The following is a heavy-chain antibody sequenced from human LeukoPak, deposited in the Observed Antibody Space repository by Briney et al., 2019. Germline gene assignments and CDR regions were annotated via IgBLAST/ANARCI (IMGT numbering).Heavy chain of an antibody. CDR2: IKDDGSDK. CDR1: GFTFSAYW. J-gene: IGHJ4*02. D-gene: IGHD3-22*01. Sequence: GGSLRLSCAASGFTFSAYWMSWVRQAPGKGLEWVANIKDDGSDKYYVDSVKGRFTISRDNAKNSLYLQMNTLRAEDTAVYYCAKFGGYYDRSARGAPEFDYWGQGTLVTVSS. V-gene: IGHV3-7*03. CDR3: AKFGGYYDRSARGAPEFDY.